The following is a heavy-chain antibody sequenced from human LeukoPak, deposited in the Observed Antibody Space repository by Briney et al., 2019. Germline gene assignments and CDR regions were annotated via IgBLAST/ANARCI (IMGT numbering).Heavy chain of an antibody. J-gene: IGHJ3*02. CDR2: ISWNSGNI. CDR1: GFIFDDYA. CDR3: AKGLRITMVRGSDGFDM. V-gene: IGHV3-9*01. D-gene: IGHD3-10*01. Sequence: GKSLRLSCAASGFIFDDYAIHWVRQAPGKGLEWVSGISWNSGNIGYADSVKGRFTISRDNAKNSLYLQMSSLRAEDTALYYCAKGLRITMVRGSDGFDMWGQGTMVTVSS.